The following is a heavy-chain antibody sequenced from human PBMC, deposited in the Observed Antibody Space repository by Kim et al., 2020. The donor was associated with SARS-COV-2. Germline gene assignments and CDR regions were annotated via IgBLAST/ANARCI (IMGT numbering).Heavy chain of an antibody. V-gene: IGHV3-9*01. CDR3: AKDLGGYSYGASGMDY. D-gene: IGHD5-18*01. J-gene: IGHJ4*02. Sequence: SVKGRFTISRDNAKNSLYLQMNSLRAEDTALYYCAKDLGGYSYGASGMDYWGQGTLVTVSS.